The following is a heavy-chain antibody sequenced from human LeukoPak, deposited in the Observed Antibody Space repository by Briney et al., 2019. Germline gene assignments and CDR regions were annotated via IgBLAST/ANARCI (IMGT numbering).Heavy chain of an antibody. CDR2: IRSKGYGGTT. V-gene: IGHV3-49*04. CDR3: TRVRSGNDFYC. D-gene: IGHD3-10*01. Sequence: GGSLRLSCSASGFTFGDHGMSWVRQAPGKGLEWVGFIRSKGYGGTTEYAASVEGRFSLSRDDSKSFVYLQMSSLKTEDTAVYYCTRVRSGNDFYCWGQGALVIVSS. CDR1: GFTFGDHG. J-gene: IGHJ4*02.